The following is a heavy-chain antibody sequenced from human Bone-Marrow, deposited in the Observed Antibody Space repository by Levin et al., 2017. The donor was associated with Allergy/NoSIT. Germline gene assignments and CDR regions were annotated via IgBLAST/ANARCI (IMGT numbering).Heavy chain of an antibody. J-gene: IGHJ4*02. Sequence: PSETLSLTCAVYGGSFSGYNWSWIRQTPGKGLEWIGEIKDNGRTNYNPSLKGRVSMSVDTSKKQFSLKLSSVTAADRAVYYCAREGLVIPAALDYWGQGTPVTVSS. CDR1: GGSFSGYN. CDR3: AREGLVIPAALDY. D-gene: IGHD2-2*01. V-gene: IGHV4-34*01. CDR2: IKDNGRT.